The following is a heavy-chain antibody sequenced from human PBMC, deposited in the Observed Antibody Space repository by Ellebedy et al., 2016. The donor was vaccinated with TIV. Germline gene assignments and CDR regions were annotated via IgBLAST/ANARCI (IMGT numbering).Heavy chain of an antibody. CDR2: INAGNGNT. CDR1: GYSFRSYA. J-gene: IGHJ6*02. D-gene: IGHD3-10*01. Sequence: ASVKVSXXASGYSFRSYAIHWVRQAPGQRLEWMGWINAGNGNTKYSQKFQGRVTFTRDTSASTAYMELSSLRSEDTAVYYCARDEGSRGALDVWGQGTTVTVSS. V-gene: IGHV1-3*01. CDR3: ARDEGSRGALDV.